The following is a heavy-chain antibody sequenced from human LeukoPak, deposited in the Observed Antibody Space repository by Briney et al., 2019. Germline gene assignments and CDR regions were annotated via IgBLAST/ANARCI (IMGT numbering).Heavy chain of an antibody. Sequence: GGSLRLSCTVSGFNFNMFAIAWVRQAPGQGLEWVSGLSRGGGSTNYADSVKGRFTISRDKSKNMVILQMNSLRPEDTAVYYCAKEQRIRHCSEGVCMEGYYFDYWGQGTLVTVSS. CDR3: AKEQRIRHCSEGVCMEGYYFDY. CDR2: LSRGGGST. CDR1: GFNFNMFA. V-gene: IGHV3-23*01. J-gene: IGHJ4*02. D-gene: IGHD2-8*01.